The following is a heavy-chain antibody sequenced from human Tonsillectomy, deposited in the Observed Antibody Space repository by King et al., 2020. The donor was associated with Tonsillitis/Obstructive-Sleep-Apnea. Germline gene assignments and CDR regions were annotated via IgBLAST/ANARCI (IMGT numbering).Heavy chain of an antibody. J-gene: IGHJ6*03. CDR3: ARTAAAHYYYYYYMDV. CDR2: IYYSGST. CDR1: GGSISSYY. Sequence: QLQESGPGLVKPSETLSLTCTVSGGSISSYYWSWIRQPPGKGLEWIGYIYYSGSTTYNPSLKSRVTISVDTSKNQYSLKLSSVTAADTAVYYCARTAAAHYYYYYYMDVWGKGTTVTVSS. V-gene: IGHV4-59*01. D-gene: IGHD6-13*01.